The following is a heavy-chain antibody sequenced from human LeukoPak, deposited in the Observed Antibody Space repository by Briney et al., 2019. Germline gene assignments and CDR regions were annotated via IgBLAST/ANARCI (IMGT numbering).Heavy chain of an antibody. V-gene: IGHV4-4*07. Sequence: SETLSLTCTVSGGSISSYYWSWIRQSAGKGLEWIGRIYTSGSINYNPSLKSRVTMSVDTSKNRFSLKLSSVTAADTAVYYCARQSTSWYGGDFDSWGQGTLVTVSS. CDR1: GGSISSYY. D-gene: IGHD6-13*01. CDR2: IYTSGSI. J-gene: IGHJ5*01. CDR3: ARQSTSWYGGDFDS.